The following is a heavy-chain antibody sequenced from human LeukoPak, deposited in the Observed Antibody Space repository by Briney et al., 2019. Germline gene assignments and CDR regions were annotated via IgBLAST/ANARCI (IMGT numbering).Heavy chain of an antibody. V-gene: IGHV3-21*01. D-gene: IGHD6-19*01. CDR3: ARDGHSSGPETFDY. CDR1: GFTFSSYS. CDR2: ISSSSYI. J-gene: IGHJ4*02. Sequence: PGGSLRLSCAASGFTFSSYSMNWVRQAPGKGLEWVSSISSSSYIYYADSVKGRFTISRDNAKNSLYLQMNSLRAEDTAVYYCARDGHSSGPETFDYWGQGTLVTVSS.